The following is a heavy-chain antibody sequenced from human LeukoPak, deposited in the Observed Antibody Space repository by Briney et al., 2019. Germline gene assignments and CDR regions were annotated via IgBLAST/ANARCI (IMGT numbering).Heavy chain of an antibody. CDR1: GFTFSSYA. CDR3: AKDQEDIVVVVAATFDY. D-gene: IGHD2-15*01. V-gene: IGHV3-23*01. J-gene: IGHJ4*02. Sequence: GGSLRLSCAASGFTFSSYAMSWVRQAPGKGLEWVSAISGSGGSTYYADSVKGRFTISRDNSKSTLYLQMNSLRAEDTAVYYCAKDQEDIVVVVAATFDYWGQGTLVTVSS. CDR2: ISGSGGST.